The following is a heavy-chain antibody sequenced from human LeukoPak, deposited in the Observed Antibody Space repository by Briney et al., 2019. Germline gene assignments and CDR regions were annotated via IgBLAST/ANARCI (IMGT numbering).Heavy chain of an antibody. CDR3: AVSSTPRDLSDY. Sequence: SVKVSCKASGFTFTSSPMQWVRQARGQRLEWIGWIVVGSGYTNYAQKFQERVTITRDMSTSTAYMELSSLRSEDTAVYYCAVSSTPRDLSDYWGQGTLVTVSS. V-gene: IGHV1-58*02. J-gene: IGHJ4*02. CDR1: GFTFTSSP. CDR2: IVVGSGYT.